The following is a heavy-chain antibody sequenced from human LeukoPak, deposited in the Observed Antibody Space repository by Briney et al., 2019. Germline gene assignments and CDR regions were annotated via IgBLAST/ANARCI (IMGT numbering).Heavy chain of an antibody. CDR3: ARGPPTYYYGSGSYYNGGYDY. Sequence: SETLSLTCTVYGGSFSGYYWSWIRQPPGKGLEWIGEINHSGSTNYNPSLKSRVTISVDTSKNQFSLKLSSVTAADTAVYYCARGPPTYYYGSGSYYNGGYDYWGQGTLVTVSS. J-gene: IGHJ4*02. CDR2: INHSGST. CDR1: GGSFSGYY. V-gene: IGHV4-34*01. D-gene: IGHD3-10*01.